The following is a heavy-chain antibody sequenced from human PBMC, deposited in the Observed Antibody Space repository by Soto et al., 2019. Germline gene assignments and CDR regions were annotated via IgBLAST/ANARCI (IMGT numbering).Heavy chain of an antibody. Sequence: PGGSLRLSCGGSGFTFSSYAMNWVRQAPGKGLEWVAPITDSGGSTFYAESVKGRFTVSRDNSQSTLYLQLNSLTADDTAVYYCAKDIYGDFVLRFYYYGMDVWGQGTTVTVSS. CDR3: AKDIYGDFVLRFYYYGMDV. D-gene: IGHD4-17*01. CDR2: ITDSGGST. J-gene: IGHJ6*02. V-gene: IGHV3-23*01. CDR1: GFTFSSYA.